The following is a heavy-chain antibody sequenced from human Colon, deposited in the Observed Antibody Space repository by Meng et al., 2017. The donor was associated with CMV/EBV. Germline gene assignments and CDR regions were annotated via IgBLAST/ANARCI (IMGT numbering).Heavy chain of an antibody. D-gene: IGHD6-13*01. CDR1: GYTVTDNH. CDR2: IYPQDGGT. CDR3: VRESWYFDF. Sequence: QVQLVKAGNEVKKPGASVKVTCKTSGYTVTDNHLHWVRQAPGKGLEWMGWIYPQDGGTYFAQKFQDRVTLTRDTSITTAYMELSGLTSDDTAIYYCVRESWYFDFWGEGTLVTVSS. J-gene: IGHJ4*02. V-gene: IGHV1-2*02.